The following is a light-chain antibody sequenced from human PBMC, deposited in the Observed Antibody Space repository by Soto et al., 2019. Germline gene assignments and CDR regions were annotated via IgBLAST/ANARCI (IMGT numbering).Light chain of an antibody. CDR1: QGIKNY. CDR3: QKYISAPFT. CDR2: GAS. J-gene: IGKJ3*01. V-gene: IGKV1-27*01. Sequence: DIQMTQSPSSLSASVGDRVTITCRASQGIKNYLAWYQQKPGKVPKLLIYGASTLQSGLPSRFSGSGSGTDFTLTISSLQHEDVATYYCQKYISAPFTFGPGTSVAIK.